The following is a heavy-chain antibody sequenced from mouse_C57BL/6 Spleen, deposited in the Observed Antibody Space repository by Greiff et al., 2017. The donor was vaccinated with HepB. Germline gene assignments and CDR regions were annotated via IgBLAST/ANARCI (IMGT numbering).Heavy chain of an antibody. CDR3: TRDRGKDAMDY. Sequence: EVHLVESGEGLVKPGGSLKLSCAASGFTFSSYAMSWVRQTPEKRLEWVAYISSGGDYIYYADTVKGRFIITRDNARNTLYLQMSSLKSEDTAMYYCTRDRGKDAMDYWGQGTSVTVSS. CDR2: ISSGGDYI. V-gene: IGHV5-9-1*02. D-gene: IGHD1-3*01. J-gene: IGHJ4*01. CDR1: GFTFSSYA.